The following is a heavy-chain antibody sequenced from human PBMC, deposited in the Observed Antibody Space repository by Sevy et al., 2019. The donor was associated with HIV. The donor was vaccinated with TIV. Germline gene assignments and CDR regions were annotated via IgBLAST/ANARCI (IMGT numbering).Heavy chain of an antibody. J-gene: IGHJ4*02. CDR1: GFTFSKYS. V-gene: IGHV3-23*01. CDR2: FSFGCGKI. CDR3: AREGCTKPHDY. D-gene: IGHD2-8*01. Sequence: GGSLRLSCAASGFTFSKYSMSWIRQTPGKGLEWVSTFSFGCGKINYADSVKGRFTISRDDSRKTFYLQMNSLRAEDTAIYYCAREGCTKPHDYWGQGTVVTVSS.